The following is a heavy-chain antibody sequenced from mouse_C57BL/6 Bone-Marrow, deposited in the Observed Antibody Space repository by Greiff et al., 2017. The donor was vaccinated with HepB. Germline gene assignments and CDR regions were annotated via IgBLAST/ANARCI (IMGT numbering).Heavy chain of an antibody. J-gene: IGHJ4*01. CDR1: GYTFTDYY. CDR3: ARSRDYYGSSCAMDY. V-gene: IGHV1-26*01. Sequence: VQLQQSGPELVKPGASVKISCKASGYTFTDYYMNWVKQSHGKSLEWIGDINPNNGGTSYNQKFKGKATLTVDKSSSTAYMELRSLTSEDSAVYYCARSRDYYGSSCAMDYWGQGTSVTVSS. D-gene: IGHD1-1*01. CDR2: INPNNGGT.